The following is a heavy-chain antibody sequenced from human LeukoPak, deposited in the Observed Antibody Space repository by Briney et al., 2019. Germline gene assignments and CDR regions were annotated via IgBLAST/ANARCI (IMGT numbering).Heavy chain of an antibody. Sequence: PGGSLRLSCAASGFTFSSYSMNWVRQAPGKGLEWVAFIRFDGSNKYFADSVKGCFTISRDNSKNTLYLLMNSLRPQDTAVYYCARGSTRLSYYYMDVWGKGTTVTISS. CDR3: ARGSTRLSYYYMDV. V-gene: IGHV3-30*02. D-gene: IGHD2-2*01. CDR1: GFTFSSYS. CDR2: IRFDGSNK. J-gene: IGHJ6*03.